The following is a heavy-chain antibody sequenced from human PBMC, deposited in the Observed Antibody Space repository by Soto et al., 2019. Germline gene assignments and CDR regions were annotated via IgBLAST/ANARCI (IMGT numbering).Heavy chain of an antibody. CDR2: IYYSGST. Sequence: PSETLSLTCTVSGGSISSGGYYWSWIRQHPGKGLEWIGYIYYSGSTYYNPSLKSRVTISVDTSKNQFSLKLSSVTAADTAVYYCARTGERCILGYYFDDWGQGSLVTVSS. CDR3: ARTGERCILGYYFDD. CDR1: GGSISSGGYY. V-gene: IGHV4-31*03. J-gene: IGHJ4*02. D-gene: IGHD2-21*01.